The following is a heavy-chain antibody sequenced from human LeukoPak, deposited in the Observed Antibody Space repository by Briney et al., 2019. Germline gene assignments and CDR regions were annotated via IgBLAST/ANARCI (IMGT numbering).Heavy chain of an antibody. CDR3: ARDRGTAGLDF. Sequence: GGSLRLSCAASGFTFNVYSIDWVRQAPGKGVEWLSYISGTGSTIYYAASVKGRFTISRDNAKSSLYLQMNGLRVEDTAVYYCARDRGTAGLDFWGQGTLVTVSS. V-gene: IGHV3-48*04. D-gene: IGHD2-21*02. CDR2: ISGTGSTI. J-gene: IGHJ4*02. CDR1: GFTFNVYS.